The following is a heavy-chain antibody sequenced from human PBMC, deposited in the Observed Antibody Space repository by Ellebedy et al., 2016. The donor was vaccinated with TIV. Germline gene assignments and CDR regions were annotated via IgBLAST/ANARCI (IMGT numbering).Heavy chain of an antibody. D-gene: IGHD3-10*01. CDR2: IKQDGSEK. V-gene: IGHV3-7*01. J-gene: IGHJ6*02. CDR1: GFSFSSYW. CDR3: ARDRPHYYGSGSYYYYGMDV. Sequence: GESLKISCAASGFSFSSYWMSWVRQAPGKGLEWVANIKQDGSEKYYVDSVKGRFTISRDNAKNSLYLQMNSLRDEDTAVYYCARDRPHYYGSGSYYYYGMDVWGQGTTVTVSS.